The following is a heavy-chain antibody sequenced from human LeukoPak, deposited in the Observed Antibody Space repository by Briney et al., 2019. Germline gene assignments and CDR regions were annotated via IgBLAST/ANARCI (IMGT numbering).Heavy chain of an antibody. CDR1: GGSISSTTFY. J-gene: IGHJ4*02. Sequence: SETLSLTCIVSGGSISSTTFYWGWIRQPPGKGLEWIGSIYYSGSTYYNPSLKSQITISLDTSRDQFSLNLSSVTAADTAVYYCARSVATTGTSHWGYWGQGTLVTVSS. CDR2: IYYSGST. V-gene: IGHV4-39*01. CDR3: ARSVATTGTSHWGY. D-gene: IGHD1-1*01.